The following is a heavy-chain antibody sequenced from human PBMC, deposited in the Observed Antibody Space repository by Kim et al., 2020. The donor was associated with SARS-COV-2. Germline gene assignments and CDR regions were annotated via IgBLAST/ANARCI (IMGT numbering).Heavy chain of an antibody. D-gene: IGHD3-10*01. V-gene: IGHV4-59*08. J-gene: IGHJ6*02. Sequence: KSRFTISVDTTKNQFSLKLSSVTAADTAVYYCARLPFYGSGSNYYYYGMDVWGQGTTVTVSS. CDR3: ARLPFYGSGSNYYYYGMDV.